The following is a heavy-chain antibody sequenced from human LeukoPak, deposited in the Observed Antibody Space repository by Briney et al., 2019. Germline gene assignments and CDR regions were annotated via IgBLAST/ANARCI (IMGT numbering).Heavy chain of an antibody. Sequence: SETLSLTCTVSGGSISSYYWSWIRQPPGKGLEWIGYIYYSGSTNNNPSLKSRVTISVDTYKNQFSLKLSSATATDTAVYYCARGYVAAAGTVDFDYWGQGTLVTVSS. V-gene: IGHV4-59*01. CDR3: ARGYVAAAGTVDFDY. D-gene: IGHD6-13*01. J-gene: IGHJ4*02. CDR2: IYYSGST. CDR1: GGSISSYY.